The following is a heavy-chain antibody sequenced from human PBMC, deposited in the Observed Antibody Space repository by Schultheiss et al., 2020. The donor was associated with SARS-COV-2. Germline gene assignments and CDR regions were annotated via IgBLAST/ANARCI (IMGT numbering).Heavy chain of an antibody. CDR3: ARGLAYCGGDCYRL. J-gene: IGHJ4*02. D-gene: IGHD2-21*01. V-gene: IGHV4-4*07. CDR2: IYTTGST. Sequence: SETLSLTCTVSGGSISSYYWSWIRQPAGKGLEWIGRIYTTGSTNYNPSLKSRVTMSVDTSKNQLSLKLSSVTAADTAVYYCARGLAYCGGDCYRLWGQGTLVTVSS. CDR1: GGSISSYY.